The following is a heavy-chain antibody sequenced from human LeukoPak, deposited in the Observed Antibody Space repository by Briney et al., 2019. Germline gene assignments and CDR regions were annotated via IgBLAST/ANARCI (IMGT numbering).Heavy chain of an antibody. Sequence: ASVKVSCKASGYTFTGYYLHWVRQAPGQGLEWMGWINPSGGTNYAQKFQGRVTMTRDTSISTAYMELSRLRSDDTAVYYCARVTSRLGWFDPWGQGTLVTVSS. CDR1: GYTFTGYY. CDR3: ARVTSRLGWFDP. D-gene: IGHD1-14*01. V-gene: IGHV1-2*02. CDR2: INPSGGT. J-gene: IGHJ5*02.